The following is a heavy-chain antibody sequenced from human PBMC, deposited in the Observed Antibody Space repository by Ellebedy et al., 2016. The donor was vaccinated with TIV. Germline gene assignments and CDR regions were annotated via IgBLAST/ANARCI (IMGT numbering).Heavy chain of an antibody. J-gene: IGHJ4*02. D-gene: IGHD2-2*01. CDR2: IYYSGST. V-gene: IGHV4-39*07. Sequence: GSLRLSXTVSCGSISSSSYYWGWIRQPPGKGLEWIGSIYYSGSTYYNPSLKSRVTISVDTSKNQFSLKLSSVTAADTAVYYCARGGTRIDIVVVPAATLFDYWGQGTLVTVSS. CDR3: ARGGTRIDIVVVPAATLFDY. CDR1: CGSISSSSYY.